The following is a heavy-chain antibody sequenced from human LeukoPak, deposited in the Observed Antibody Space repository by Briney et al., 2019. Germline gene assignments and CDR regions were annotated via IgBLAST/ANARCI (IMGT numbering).Heavy chain of an antibody. Sequence: PSETLSLTCTVSGGSISSSSYYWGWIRQPPGKGLEWIGSIYYSGSTYYNPSLKSRVTISVDTSKNQFSLKLSSVTAADTAVYYCARGYSSGYIDYYYYMDVWGKGTTVTVSS. CDR2: IYYSGST. CDR3: ARGYSSGYIDYYYYMDV. V-gene: IGHV4-39*07. D-gene: IGHD5-18*01. CDR1: GGSISSSSYY. J-gene: IGHJ6*03.